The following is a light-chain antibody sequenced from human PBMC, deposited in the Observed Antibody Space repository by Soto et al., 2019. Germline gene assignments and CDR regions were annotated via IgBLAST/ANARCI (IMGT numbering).Light chain of an antibody. J-gene: IGLJ2*01. V-gene: IGLV3-21*02. CDR3: QVWDTSRDLVV. Sequence: SYELTQPPSVSVAPGQTAIFTCEGNSVSSKSVHWYQQKPGQAPVMVVYDDNDRPSGIPERFSGSNSRDTATLTITRVEAGDEAVYYCQVWDTSRDLVVFGRGTKLTVL. CDR2: DDN. CDR1: SVSSKS.